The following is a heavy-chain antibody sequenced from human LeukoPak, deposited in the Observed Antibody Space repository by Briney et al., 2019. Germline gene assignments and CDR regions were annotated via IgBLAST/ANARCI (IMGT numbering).Heavy chain of an antibody. CDR3: AVRSYYDRGGYRFDY. Sequence: SQTLSLTCTVSGGSISTGGYYWSWIRQHPGKGLEWVGYIYYSGNAYYNPSLKRRVTMSVDPSKNQFSLKLTSVTAADTAVYYCAVRSYYDRGGYRFDYWGQGTLVTVSS. CDR2: IYYSGNA. CDR1: GGSISTGGYY. J-gene: IGHJ4*02. V-gene: IGHV4-31*03. D-gene: IGHD3-22*01.